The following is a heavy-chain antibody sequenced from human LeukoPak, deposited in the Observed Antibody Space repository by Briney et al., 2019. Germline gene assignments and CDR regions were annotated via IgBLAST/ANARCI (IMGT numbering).Heavy chain of an antibody. CDR1: GFTFSSYG. J-gene: IGHJ6*02. Sequence: GGSLRLSCAASGFTFSSYGMHWVRQAPGKGLEWVAVISYDGSNKYYADSVKGRFTISRDNSKNTLYLQMNSLRAEDTAVYYCANLDGMDVWGQGTTVTVSS. CDR2: ISYDGSNK. CDR3: ANLDGMDV. V-gene: IGHV3-30*18.